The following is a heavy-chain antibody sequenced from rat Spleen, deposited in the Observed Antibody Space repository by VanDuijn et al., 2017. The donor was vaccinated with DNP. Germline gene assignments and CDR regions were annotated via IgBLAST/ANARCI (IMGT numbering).Heavy chain of an antibody. CDR3: ATRTAGM. D-gene: IGHD1-4*01. J-gene: IGHJ2*01. V-gene: IGHV5-46*01. Sequence: EVKLEESGGGLVQPGMSVKLSCVASGFTFSTFPMAWVRQAPTKGLEWVATISISDSTYYRDSVKGRFTISRDNVKSSLYLQMDSLRSEDTATYYCATRTAGMWGRGVMVTVSS. CDR1: GFTFSTFP. CDR2: ISISDST.